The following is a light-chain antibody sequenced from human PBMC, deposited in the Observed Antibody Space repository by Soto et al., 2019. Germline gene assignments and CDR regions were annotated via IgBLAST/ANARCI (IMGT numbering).Light chain of an antibody. J-gene: IGLJ1*01. CDR3: CLYVGGRRDV. V-gene: IGLV2-23*01. Sequence: QSVLTQPASVSGSPGQSITVSCMAAVGPVSWYQQHPGKVPKLVMYDDTKRPPADPSRFAGPKPGNPASLPISVLRTTDEGDYDCCLYVGGRRDVFGAGTKVTVL. CDR1: VGP. CDR2: DDT.